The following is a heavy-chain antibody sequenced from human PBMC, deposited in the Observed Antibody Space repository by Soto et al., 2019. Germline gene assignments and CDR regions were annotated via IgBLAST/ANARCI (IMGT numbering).Heavy chain of an antibody. CDR2: IYSDGGT. D-gene: IGHD6-6*01. CDR3: ARGGLAARAPLFDY. CDR1: GFTVSTKY. V-gene: IGHV3-66*01. Sequence: GGSLRLSCAASGFTVSTKYMSWVRQAPGKGLEWVSVIYSDGGTYYADSVKGRFTISRDNSKNTLFLQMNSLRAEDTAVYYCARGGLAARAPLFDYWGQGTHVTVSS. J-gene: IGHJ4*02.